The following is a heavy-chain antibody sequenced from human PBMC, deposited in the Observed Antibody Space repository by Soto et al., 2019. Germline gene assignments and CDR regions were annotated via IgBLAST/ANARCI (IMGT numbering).Heavy chain of an antibody. D-gene: IGHD5-18*01. CDR2: IFSAGST. V-gene: IGHV3-66*01. J-gene: IGHJ4*02. CDR1: GFTVSNNY. CDR3: ARGAGGNSWRSPTFDS. Sequence: EVQLVESGGGLVQPGGSLRLSCAASGFTVSNNYMTWVRQAPGRGLDWVSIIFSAGSTYYADSVRGRFTISRDNSKNTLYLQMSSMRAEDTAIYYCARGAGGNSWRSPTFDSWGQGTLVTASS.